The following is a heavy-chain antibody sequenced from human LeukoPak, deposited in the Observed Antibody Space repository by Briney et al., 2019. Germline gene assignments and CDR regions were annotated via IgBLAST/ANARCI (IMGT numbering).Heavy chain of an antibody. Sequence: GGSLRLSCAASGFTFSSYAMHWVRQAPGKGLEWVAVISYAGSNKYYADSVKGRFTISRDNSKNTLYLQMNSLRAEDTAVYYCARDPRPGIAVAGPDYWGQGTLVTVSS. CDR3: ARDPRPGIAVAGPDY. CDR1: GFTFSSYA. CDR2: ISYAGSNK. D-gene: IGHD6-19*01. J-gene: IGHJ4*02. V-gene: IGHV3-30*01.